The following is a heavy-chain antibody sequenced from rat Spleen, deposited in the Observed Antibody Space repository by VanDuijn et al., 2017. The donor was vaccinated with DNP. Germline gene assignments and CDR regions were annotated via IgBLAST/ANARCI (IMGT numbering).Heavy chain of an antibody. D-gene: IGHD1-11*01. V-gene: IGHV5-25*01. CDR2: SSPGGDSS. CDR3: TRNPNYGGYSERFDY. Sequence: EVQLVESGGGLVQPGRSMKLSCAASGFTFTDYSMAWVRQAPTKGLEWVATSSPGGDSSHYRDSVKGRFTISRDNAKSTLYLQMNSLRSEDTATYYCTRNPNYGGYSERFDYWGQGVMVTVSS. CDR1: GFTFTDYS. J-gene: IGHJ2*01.